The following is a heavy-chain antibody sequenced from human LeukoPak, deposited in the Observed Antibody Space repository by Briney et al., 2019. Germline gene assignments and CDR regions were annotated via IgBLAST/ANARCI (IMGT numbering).Heavy chain of an antibody. CDR1: GYTLTRYY. J-gene: IGHJ4*02. CDR3: ARLADYDSSGYLSY. V-gene: IGHV1-46*01. CDR2: INPSGGSA. D-gene: IGHD3-22*01. Sequence: ASVKVSCKASGYTLTRYYMHWVRQAPGQGLEWMGIINPSGGSARYAQKFQGRVTMTSDTSTSTVYMEVSSLRAEDTAVYYCARLADYDSSGYLSYWGQGTLVTVSS.